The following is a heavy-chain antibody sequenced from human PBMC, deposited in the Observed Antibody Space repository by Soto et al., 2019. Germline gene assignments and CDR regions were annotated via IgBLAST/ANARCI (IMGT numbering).Heavy chain of an antibody. Sequence: EVQLVESGGGLVKPGGSLRLSCAASGFTFSSYSMNWVRQAPGKGLEWVSSISSSSSYIYYADSVKGRFTISRDNAKNSLSLQMNSVRAEDSAVYYCARYCSGGSCYRPYYYYYGMDVWGRGTTVTVSS. J-gene: IGHJ6*02. CDR2: ISSSSSYI. CDR1: GFTFSSYS. CDR3: ARYCSGGSCYRPYYYYYGMDV. V-gene: IGHV3-21*01. D-gene: IGHD2-15*01.